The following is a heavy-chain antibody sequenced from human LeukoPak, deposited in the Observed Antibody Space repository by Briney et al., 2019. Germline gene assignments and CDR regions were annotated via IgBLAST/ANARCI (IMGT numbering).Heavy chain of an antibody. CDR3: ARSHTATYYYNMDV. CDR1: GFTFSNYA. V-gene: IGHV3-30-3*01. CDR2: ISYDGSNK. D-gene: IGHD5-18*01. Sequence: GRSLRLPCAASGFTFSNYAMHWVRQAPGKGLEWVAVISYDGSNKYYADSVKGRFTISRDNSKNTLYLQMNSLRGDDTAVYYCARSHTATYYYNMDVWGQGTTVT. J-gene: IGHJ6*02.